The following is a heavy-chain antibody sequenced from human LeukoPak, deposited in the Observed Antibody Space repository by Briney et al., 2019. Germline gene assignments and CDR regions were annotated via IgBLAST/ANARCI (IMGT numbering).Heavy chain of an antibody. CDR1: GGSLSGYY. CDR3: ARGLVVSYYYYMDV. V-gene: IGHV4-34*01. CDR2: INHSGST. D-gene: IGHD2-2*01. J-gene: IGHJ6*03. Sequence: SETLSLTCAVYGGSLSGYYWSWIRQPPGKGLEWIGEINHSGSTNYNPSLKSRVTISVDTSKNQFSLKLSSVTAADTAVYYCARGLVVSYYYYMDVWGKGTTVTVSS.